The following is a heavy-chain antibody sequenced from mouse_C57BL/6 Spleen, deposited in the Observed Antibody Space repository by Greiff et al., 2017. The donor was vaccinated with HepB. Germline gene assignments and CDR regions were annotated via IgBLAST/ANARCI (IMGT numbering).Heavy chain of an antibody. CDR2: IYPSDSET. J-gene: IGHJ1*03. V-gene: IGHV1-61*01. CDR1: GYTFTSYW. Sequence: QVQLQQPGAELVRPGSSVKLSCKASGYTFTSYWMDWVKQRPGQGLEWIGNIYPSDSETHYNQKFKDKATLTVDKSSSTAYMQLSSLTSEDSAVYYCARTPYYYGSSWNYWYFDVWGTGTTVTVSS. D-gene: IGHD1-1*01. CDR3: ARTPYYYGSSWNYWYFDV.